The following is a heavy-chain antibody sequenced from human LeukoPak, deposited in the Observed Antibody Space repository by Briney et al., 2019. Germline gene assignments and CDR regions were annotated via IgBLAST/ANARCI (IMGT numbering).Heavy chain of an antibody. CDR1: GFTFSSYG. V-gene: IGHV3-30*02. Sequence: GGSLRLSCAASGFTFSSYGMHWVRQAPGKGLEWVAFIRYDGSNKYYADSVKGRFTISRDNSKNTLYLQMNSLRAGDTAVYYCARADSSGYYLVGGFDIWGQGTMVTVSS. CDR2: IRYDGSNK. CDR3: ARADSSGYYLVGGFDI. D-gene: IGHD3-22*01. J-gene: IGHJ3*02.